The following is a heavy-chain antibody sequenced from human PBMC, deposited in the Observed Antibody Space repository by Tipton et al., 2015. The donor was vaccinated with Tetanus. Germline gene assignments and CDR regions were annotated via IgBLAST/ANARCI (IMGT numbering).Heavy chain of an antibody. D-gene: IGHD2-21*01. J-gene: IGHJ4*02. V-gene: IGHV5-51*01. CDR1: GHNSRSYW. CDR2: IYPGDSDA. Sequence: VQLVQSGAEVKKPGESLKMSCKISGHNSRSYWISWVRQMPGKGLEWMGIIYPGDSDATYSPSFQGQVTISLDKSINTAYLQWSSLQASDTAMYFCARHPRGNAVNPHYFLDHWGQGTLVIASS. CDR3: ARHPRGNAVNPHYFLDH.